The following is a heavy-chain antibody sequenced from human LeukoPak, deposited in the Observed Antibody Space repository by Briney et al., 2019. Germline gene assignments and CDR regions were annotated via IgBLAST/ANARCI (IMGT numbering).Heavy chain of an antibody. CDR3: ARVRLGRDYMDV. Sequence: ASVKVSCKASGYTFTGYYMHWVRQAPGQGLEWMGWINPNSGGINYAQKFQGRVTMTRDTSISTAYMELSRLRSDDTAVYYCARVRLGRDYMDVWGKGTTVTVSS. J-gene: IGHJ6*03. CDR2: INPNSGGI. CDR1: GYTFTGYY. V-gene: IGHV1-2*02.